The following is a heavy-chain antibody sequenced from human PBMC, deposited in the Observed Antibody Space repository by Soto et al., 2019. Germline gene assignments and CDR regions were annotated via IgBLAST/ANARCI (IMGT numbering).Heavy chain of an antibody. CDR3: ARTYGSGLFAYYYYGMDV. V-gene: IGHV1-69*06. CDR1: GGTFSSYA. J-gene: IGHJ6*02. Sequence: SVKVSCKASGGTFSSYAISWVRQAPGQGLEWMGGIIPIFGTANYAQKFQGRVTITADKSTSTAYMELSSLRSEDTAVYYCARTYGSGLFAYYYYGMDVWGQGTTVTVSS. D-gene: IGHD3-10*01. CDR2: IIPIFGTA.